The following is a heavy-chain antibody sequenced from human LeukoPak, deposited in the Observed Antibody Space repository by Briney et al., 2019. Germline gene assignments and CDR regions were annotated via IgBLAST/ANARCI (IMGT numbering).Heavy chain of an antibody. D-gene: IGHD3-10*01. CDR2: ISSSSSYI. J-gene: IGHJ4*02. CDR1: GFTFSSYS. Sequence: GGSLRLSCAASGFTFSSYSMNWVRQAPGTGLEWVSSISSSSSYIYYADSVKGRFTISRDNAKNSLYLQMNSLRAEDTAVYYCARDLRTDYGSGSYYFDYWGQGTLVTVSS. V-gene: IGHV3-21*01. CDR3: ARDLRTDYGSGSYYFDY.